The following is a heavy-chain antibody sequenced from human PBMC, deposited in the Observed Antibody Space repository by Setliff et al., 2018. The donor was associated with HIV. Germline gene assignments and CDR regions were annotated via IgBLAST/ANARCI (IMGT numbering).Heavy chain of an antibody. V-gene: IGHV1-69*13. D-gene: IGHD2-21*02. CDR2: TIPRFGTS. J-gene: IGHJ6*02. CDR3: ANLRGEEAGNFYYFYFGLDV. CDR1: GGSLRSLS. Sequence: SVKVSCKASGGSLRSLSINWVRQAPGQGLEWMAGTIPRFGTSNYAHKFQGRMTITADESTSTAYMELTGLRSEDTAVYYCANLRGEEAGNFYYFYFGLDVWGQGTTVTVSS.